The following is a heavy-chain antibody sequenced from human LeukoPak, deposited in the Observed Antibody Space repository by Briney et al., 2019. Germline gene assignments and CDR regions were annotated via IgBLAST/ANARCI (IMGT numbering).Heavy chain of an antibody. Sequence: GGSLRLSCAASGFTFSDYYMSWIRQAPGKGLEWVSYISSSGSTIYYADSVKGRFTISRDNAKNSLYLQMNSLRAEDTAVYYCARDQNCSGGSCYRATTGDDAFDIWGQGTMVTVSS. J-gene: IGHJ3*02. V-gene: IGHV3-11*01. CDR3: ARDQNCSGGSCYRATTGDDAFDI. CDR2: ISSSGSTI. CDR1: GFTFSDYY. D-gene: IGHD2-15*01.